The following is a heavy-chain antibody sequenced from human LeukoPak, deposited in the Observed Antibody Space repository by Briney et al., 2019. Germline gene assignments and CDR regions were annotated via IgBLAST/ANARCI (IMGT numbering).Heavy chain of an antibody. CDR1: GFTFSSYA. CDR2: ISSSGSHT. V-gene: IGHV3-11*03. J-gene: IGHJ4*02. CDR3: ARHPDGSLSLDY. D-gene: IGHD1-26*01. Sequence: GGSLRLSCAASGFTFSSYAMSWIRQAPGKGLEWVSYISSSGSHTNYADSVTGRFTISRNNAKESLHLQMNSLRAEDTAVYYCARHPDGSLSLDYWGQGTLVTVSS.